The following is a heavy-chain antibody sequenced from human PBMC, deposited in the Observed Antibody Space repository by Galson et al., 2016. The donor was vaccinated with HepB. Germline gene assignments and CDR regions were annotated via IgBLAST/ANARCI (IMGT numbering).Heavy chain of an antibody. J-gene: IGHJ4*02. CDR1: GFTFSNSA. D-gene: IGHD6-13*01. Sequence: SLRLSCAASGFTFSNSAMTWARQAPGKGLEWMSTLSDGGDTTYYADSVKGRFTVSRDTSKNTLYLQMNSLRVDDTALYYCAKGGLSSRWASSWGQGTLVTVSS. V-gene: IGHV3-23*01. CDR2: LSDGGDTT. CDR3: AKGGLSSRWASS.